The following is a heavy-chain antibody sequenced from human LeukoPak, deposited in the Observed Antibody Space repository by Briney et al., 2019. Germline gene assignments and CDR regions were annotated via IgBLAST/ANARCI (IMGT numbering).Heavy chain of an antibody. Sequence: GRSLNLSCAASGFTFRIYGMHWVRQAPGKGLEWVAGIWYDGSNKYYVDSVKGRFTISRDNSKNTLYLQMNSLRAEDTAVYYCARADIWETYRIDYWGQGALVTVSS. V-gene: IGHV3-33*01. D-gene: IGHD3-16*02. CDR2: IWYDGSNK. CDR3: ARADIWETYRIDY. CDR1: GFTFRIYG. J-gene: IGHJ4*02.